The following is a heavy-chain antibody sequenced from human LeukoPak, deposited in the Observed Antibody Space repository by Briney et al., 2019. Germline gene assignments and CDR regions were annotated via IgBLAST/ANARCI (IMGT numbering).Heavy chain of an antibody. CDR3: TRRRNSNHPFDS. Sequence: PGGSLRLSCAASGFTFASYAMSWFRQAPGKGLEWVSSISGSGGSTYYIGSVKGRFTISRDNSKNTLYLQMNSLRVEDTAFYYCTRRRNSNHPFDSWGQGTLVTVSS. CDR1: GFTFASYA. CDR2: ISGSGGST. V-gene: IGHV3-23*01. J-gene: IGHJ4*02. D-gene: IGHD4-23*01.